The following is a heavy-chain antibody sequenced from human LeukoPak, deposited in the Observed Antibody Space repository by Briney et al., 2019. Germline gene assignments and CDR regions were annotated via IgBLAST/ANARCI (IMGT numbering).Heavy chain of an antibody. CDR3: ARDPPGYYDSSGYFT. V-gene: IGHV3-66*02. D-gene: IGHD3-22*01. J-gene: IGHJ5*02. CDR1: GFTVSSNY. Sequence: GGSLRLSCAASGFTVSSNYMSWVRQAPGKGLEWVSVIYSGGSTYYADSVKGRFTISRDNSKNTLYLQMNSLRPEDTAVYYCARDPPGYYDSSGYFTWGQGTLVTVSS. CDR2: IYSGGST.